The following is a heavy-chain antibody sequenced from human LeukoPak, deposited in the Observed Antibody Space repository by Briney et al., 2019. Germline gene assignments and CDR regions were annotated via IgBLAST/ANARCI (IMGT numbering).Heavy chain of an antibody. D-gene: IGHD2-21*02. CDR2: ISSSSSYI. V-gene: IGHV3-21*01. CDR3: ARGVVVTAPDAFDI. J-gene: IGHJ3*02. Sequence: GGSLRLSCAASGFTFSSYSMNWVRQAPGKGLEWVSSISSSSSYIYYADSVKGRFAISRDNAKNSLYLQMNSLRAEDTAVYYCARGVVVTAPDAFDIWGQGTMVTVSS. CDR1: GFTFSSYS.